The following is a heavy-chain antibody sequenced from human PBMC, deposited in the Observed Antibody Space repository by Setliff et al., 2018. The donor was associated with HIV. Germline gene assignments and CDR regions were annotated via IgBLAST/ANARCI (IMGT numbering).Heavy chain of an antibody. V-gene: IGHV3-23*01. CDR3: AKDYTATFWEYNWFDL. CDR2: ISGSGDST. J-gene: IGHJ5*02. D-gene: IGHD3-3*01. Sequence: GGSLRLSCAASGFTFTYHAMTWVRQAPGKGLEWVAGISGSGDSTYYAESVKGRFIISRDNSKDTLSLQLNNVRAEDTAVYFCAKDYTATFWEYNWFDLWGQGTLVTVSS. CDR1: GFTFTYHA.